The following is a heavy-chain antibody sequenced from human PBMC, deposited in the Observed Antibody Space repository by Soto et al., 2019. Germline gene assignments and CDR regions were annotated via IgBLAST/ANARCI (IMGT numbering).Heavy chain of an antibody. CDR3: ARHRRQSTSGSYTRNDY. CDR1: GGSISSSSYY. J-gene: IGHJ4*02. Sequence: PSETLSLTCTVSGGSISSSSYYWGWIRQPPGKGLEWIGSIYYSGSTYYNPSLKSRVTISVDTSKNQFSLKLSSVTAADTAVYYCARHRRQSTSGSYTRNDYWGQGTLVTVSS. CDR2: IYYSGST. V-gene: IGHV4-39*01. D-gene: IGHD3-10*01.